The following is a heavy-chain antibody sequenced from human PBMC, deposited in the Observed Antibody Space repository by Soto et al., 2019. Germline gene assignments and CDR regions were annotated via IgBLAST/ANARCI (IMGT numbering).Heavy chain of an antibody. D-gene: IGHD3-9*01. Sequence: SETLSLTCTVSGGSISSYYWSWIRQHPGKGLEWIGYIYYSGSTYYNPSLKSRVTISVDTSKNQFSLKLSSVTAADTAVYYCARAHYDILTVYYYGDYYYGMDVWGQGTTVTVSS. V-gene: IGHV4-59*06. J-gene: IGHJ6*02. CDR3: ARAHYDILTVYYYGDYYYGMDV. CDR2: IYYSGST. CDR1: GGSISSYY.